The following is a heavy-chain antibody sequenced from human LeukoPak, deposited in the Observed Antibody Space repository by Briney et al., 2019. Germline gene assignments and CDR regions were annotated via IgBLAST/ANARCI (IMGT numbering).Heavy chain of an antibody. CDR3: ARETLAAAGTYGWSDP. CDR2: INPNSGGT. D-gene: IGHD6-13*01. CDR1: GYTFTGYY. V-gene: IGHV1-2*02. Sequence: ASVKVSCKASGYTFTGYYMHWVRQPPGQGLEWMGWINPNSGGTNYAQKFQGRVTMTRDTSISTAYMELSRLRSDDTAVYYCARETLAAAGTYGWSDPWGQGTLVTVSS. J-gene: IGHJ5*02.